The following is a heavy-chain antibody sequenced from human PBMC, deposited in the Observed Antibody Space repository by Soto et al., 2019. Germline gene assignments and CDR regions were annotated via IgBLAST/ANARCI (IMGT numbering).Heavy chain of an antibody. CDR3: ARRTSSWSFDY. CDR2: ISGSGGST. V-gene: IGHV3-23*01. D-gene: IGHD6-13*01. Sequence: EVQLLESGGGLVQPGGSLRLSCAASGFTFSSYAMSCVRQAPGKGLEWVSAISGSGGSTYYADSVKGRFTFSRDNSKNTLSLQMNSLRAEDTAVYYCARRTSSWSFDYWGPGTLVTVSS. CDR1: GFTFSSYA. J-gene: IGHJ4*02.